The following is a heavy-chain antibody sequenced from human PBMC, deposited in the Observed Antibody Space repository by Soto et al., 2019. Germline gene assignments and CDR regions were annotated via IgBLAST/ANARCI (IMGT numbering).Heavy chain of an antibody. CDR3: GRLGKEYSSSTGSALYYCYGMDV. V-gene: IGHV5-10-1*01. CDR1: GYSFTSYW. Sequence: GESLKISCNGSGYSFTSYWISLVRQMPGKGLEWMGRIDPSDSYTNYSPSFQGHVTISADKSIRTAYLQWSSLKASDNAMYYCGRLGKEYSSSTGSALYYCYGMDVWGQGTTVTVSS. CDR2: IDPSDSYT. J-gene: IGHJ6*02. D-gene: IGHD6-6*01.